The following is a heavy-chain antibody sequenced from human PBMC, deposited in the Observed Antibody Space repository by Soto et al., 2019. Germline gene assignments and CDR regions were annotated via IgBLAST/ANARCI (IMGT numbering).Heavy chain of an antibody. CDR3: GIEVASSSIFLVVTNAFDP. Sequence: QVQLQESGPGLVKPSQTLSLTCTVSGGSINSGDYYWSWIRQTPGKGLEWIGYVYYSGRTYYNPSLKSRPSITIDTSKKHLSLKLDSVTAADTAVYHCGIEVASSSIFLVVTNAFDPWGLGTMITVAS. CDR1: GGSINSGDYY. J-gene: IGHJ5*02. CDR2: VYYSGRT. D-gene: IGHD3-9*01. V-gene: IGHV4-30-4*01.